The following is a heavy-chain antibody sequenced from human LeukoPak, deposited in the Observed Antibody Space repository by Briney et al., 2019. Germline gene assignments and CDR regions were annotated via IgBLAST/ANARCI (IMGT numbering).Heavy chain of an antibody. J-gene: IGHJ3*02. CDR1: GGSISSYY. D-gene: IGHD3-3*01. CDR2: IYTSGST. V-gene: IGHV4-4*07. Sequence: SETLSLTCTVSGGSISSYYWSWIRQPAGKGLEWIGRIYTSGSTNYNPSLKSRVTISVDTSKNQFSLKLSSVTAADTAVYYCARDLTPLLRFLEWGSVGDAFDIWGQGTMVTVSS. CDR3: ARDLTPLLRFLEWGSVGDAFDI.